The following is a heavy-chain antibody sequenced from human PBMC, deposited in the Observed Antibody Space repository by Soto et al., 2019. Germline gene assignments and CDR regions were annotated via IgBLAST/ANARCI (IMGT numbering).Heavy chain of an antibody. CDR1: GGSISSGGYY. V-gene: IGHV4-31*03. CDR2: ISHSVST. CDR3: AREAAGILNWFDP. D-gene: IGHD6-25*01. Sequence: QVQLQESGPGLVKPSQTLSLTCTVSGGSISSGGYYWSWIRQHPGKGLEWIGYISHSVSTYYNPSLKSRVTISVDTSKNQFSRKVSSVTAADTAVYYCAREAAGILNWFDPWGQGTLVTVSS. J-gene: IGHJ5*02.